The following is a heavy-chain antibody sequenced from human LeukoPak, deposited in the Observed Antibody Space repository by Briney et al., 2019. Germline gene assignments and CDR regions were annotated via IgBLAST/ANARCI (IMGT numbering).Heavy chain of an antibody. J-gene: IGHJ4*02. V-gene: IGHV3-33*01. D-gene: IGHD4-17*01. Sequence: GGSLRLSCAASGFTFSSYGMHWVRQAPGKGLEGVAVIWYDGSNKYCGDSVKGRFNISRDNSKDTLYLQMNSLRAEDTAVYYCATSGYGDYPTLDYWGQGTLVTVSS. CDR2: IWYDGSNK. CDR3: ATSGYGDYPTLDY. CDR1: GFTFSSYG.